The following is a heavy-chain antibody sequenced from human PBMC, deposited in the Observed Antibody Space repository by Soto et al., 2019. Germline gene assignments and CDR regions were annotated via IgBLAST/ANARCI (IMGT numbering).Heavy chain of an antibody. V-gene: IGHV1-18*01. CDR2: ISSHNGDT. D-gene: IGHD2-2*01. CDR3: ARDFLHAGH. CDR1: GYTFTTFG. J-gene: IGHJ4*02. Sequence: ASVKVSCKASGYTFTTFGISWVRQAPGQGLEWMGWISSHNGDTKYAQKFQGRFAISRDNVNDMLYLQMNSLRADDTAVYYCARDFLHAGHWGPGTLVTVSS.